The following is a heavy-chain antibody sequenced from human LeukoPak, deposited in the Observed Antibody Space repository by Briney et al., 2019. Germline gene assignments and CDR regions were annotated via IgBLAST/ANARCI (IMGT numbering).Heavy chain of an antibody. V-gene: IGHV3-43*02. CDR3: ASGGGAWYFFDY. Sequence: PGGSLRLSCAASGFTFDGYAMHWVRQAPGKGLEWVSFISEEGDRTSYADSVKGRFTISRDNSKNSLYLQMCSLRGEDTAIYYCASGGGAWYFFDYWGQGTLVTVSP. J-gene: IGHJ4*02. CDR1: GFTFDGYA. CDR2: ISEEGDRT. D-gene: IGHD6-19*01.